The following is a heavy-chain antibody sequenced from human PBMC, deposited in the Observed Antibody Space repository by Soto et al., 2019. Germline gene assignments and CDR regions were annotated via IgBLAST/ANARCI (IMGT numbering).Heavy chain of an antibody. D-gene: IGHD3-3*01. CDR2: ISGSGGST. V-gene: IGHV3-23*01. CDR1: GFTFSSYA. Sequence: LRLSCAASGFTFSSYAMSWVRQAPGKGLEWVSAISGSGGSTYYADSVKGRFTISRDNSKNTLYLQMNSLRAEDTAVYYCAKDNVLRFLEWHHDYGMDVWGQGTTVTVSS. J-gene: IGHJ6*02. CDR3: AKDNVLRFLEWHHDYGMDV.